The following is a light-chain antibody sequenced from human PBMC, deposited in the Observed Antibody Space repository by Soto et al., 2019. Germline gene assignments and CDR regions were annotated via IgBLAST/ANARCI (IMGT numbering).Light chain of an antibody. V-gene: IGLV2-14*01. CDR2: DVP. CDR3: ISYASINTYV. CDR1: SSDVGGYDY. J-gene: IGLJ1*01. Sequence: QSVLTQPASVSGSPGQSITISFTGTSSDVGGYDYVSWYQQHPGKAPKLMIYDVPNRPSGVSNRFSGSKSGNTAALTISGLQAEDEADYYCISYASINTYVFGTGTKLTVL.